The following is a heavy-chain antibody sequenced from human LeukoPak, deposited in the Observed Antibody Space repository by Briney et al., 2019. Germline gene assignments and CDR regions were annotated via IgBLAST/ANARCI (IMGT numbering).Heavy chain of an antibody. J-gene: IGHJ4*02. CDR1: GFTFSSYE. CDR2: ISSSGSTI. D-gene: IGHD5-18*01. CDR3: ARDGIQLWLGGLDYFDY. V-gene: IGHV3-48*03. Sequence: PGESLRLSCAASGFTFSSYEMNWVRQAPGKGLEWVSYISSSGSTIYYADSVKGRFTISRDNAKNSLYLQMNSLRAEDTAVYYCARDGIQLWLGGLDYFDYWGQGTLVTVSS.